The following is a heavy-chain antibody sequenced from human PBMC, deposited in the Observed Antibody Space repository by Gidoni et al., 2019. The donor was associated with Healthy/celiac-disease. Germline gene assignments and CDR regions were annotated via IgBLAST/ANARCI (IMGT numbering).Heavy chain of an antibody. V-gene: IGHV4-31*03. J-gene: IGHJ3*02. CDR2: ISYIGST. CDR1: GGSISSGGYY. D-gene: IGHD2-15*01. Sequence: QVQLQESGPGLVKPSQTLSLTCTVPGGSISSGGYYWSWIRQHPGKGLEWIGYISYIGSTYYNPSLKIRVTISVDTYTNQFSLKLSSVTAADTAVYYCARDVPRDRAFDIWGQGTMVTVSS. CDR3: ARDVPRDRAFDI.